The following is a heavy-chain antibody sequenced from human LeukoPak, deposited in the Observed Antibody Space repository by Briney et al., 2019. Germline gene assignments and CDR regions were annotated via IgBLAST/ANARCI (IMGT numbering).Heavy chain of an antibody. CDR2: ISWDGGST. Sequence: GGSLRLSCAASGFTFDHYAMHWVRHAPGKGLEWVSLISWDGGSTFYADSVKGRFTISRDNSKNSLYLQMNSLRPEDTALYYCAKDIKPVAFASPGVWGKGTTVTVSS. CDR3: AKDIKPVAFASPGV. D-gene: IGHD2-15*01. J-gene: IGHJ6*04. V-gene: IGHV3-43D*03. CDR1: GFTFDHYA.